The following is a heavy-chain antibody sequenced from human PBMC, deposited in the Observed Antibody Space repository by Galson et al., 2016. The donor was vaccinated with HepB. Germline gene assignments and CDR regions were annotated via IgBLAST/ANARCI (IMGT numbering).Heavy chain of an antibody. CDR1: GGIFSSYA. CDR3: ARSQIVATFTGFAY. J-gene: IGHJ4*02. Sequence: SVKVSCKASGGIFSSYAMNWVRQAPGHGLEWMGGIIRMFGTVNYARKFQGRVTISADDSPSTVYMELSGLRSDDTAVYYCARSQIVATFTGFAYWGQGTRVTVSP. CDR2: IIRMFGTV. V-gene: IGHV1-69*13. D-gene: IGHD5-12*01.